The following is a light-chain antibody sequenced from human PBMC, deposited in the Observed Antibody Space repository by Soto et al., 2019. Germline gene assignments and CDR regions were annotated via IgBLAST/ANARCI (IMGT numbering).Light chain of an antibody. Sequence: QSALTQPASVSGSPGQSITISCPGTSIDVGGYNYVSWYQQHPGKAPKFMIYDVSNRPSGVSNRFSGSKSGNTASLTISGLQAEDEADYYCCSYTTSNTRQIVFGTGTKVTGL. CDR2: DVS. CDR3: CSYTTSNTRQIV. V-gene: IGLV2-14*01. J-gene: IGLJ1*01. CDR1: SIDVGGYNY.